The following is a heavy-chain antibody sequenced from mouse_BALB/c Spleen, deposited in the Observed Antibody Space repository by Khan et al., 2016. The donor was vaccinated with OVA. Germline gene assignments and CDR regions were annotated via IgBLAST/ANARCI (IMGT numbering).Heavy chain of an antibody. J-gene: IGHJ3*01. CDR3: TSSGWAAFVY. Sequence: QVQLQQPGAELVKPGASVKLSCKASGYTFTSYYMYWVKQRPGQGLEWIGGINPSDGGTNFNEKFKSKATLTVDKSSSTAYMQLSSLTSEDSAVYYCTSSGWAAFVYWGQGTLVTVSA. CDR2: INPSDGGT. D-gene: IGHD3-1*01. CDR1: GYTFTSYY. V-gene: IGHV1S81*02.